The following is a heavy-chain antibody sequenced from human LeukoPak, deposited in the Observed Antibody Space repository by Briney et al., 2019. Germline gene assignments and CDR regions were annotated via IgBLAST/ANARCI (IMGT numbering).Heavy chain of an antibody. V-gene: IGHV1-46*01. CDR1: GYTFTSHY. CDR2: INPSSGGT. J-gene: IGHJ4*02. CDR3: ARRSPAYCGGDCYFDY. D-gene: IGHD2-21*02. Sequence: ASVKVSCKASGYTFTSHYMHWVRQAPGQGLEWMGIINPSSGGTSYTQKFQGRVTMTRDTSTSTVYMELSSLTSEDTAIYYCARRSPAYCGGDCYFDYWGQGTLVTVSS.